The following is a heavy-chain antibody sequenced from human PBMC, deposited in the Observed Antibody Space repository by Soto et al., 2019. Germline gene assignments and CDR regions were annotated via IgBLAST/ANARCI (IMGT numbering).Heavy chain of an antibody. J-gene: IGHJ6*02. Sequence: PGGSLRLSCAASGFTVSSYYMTWVRQAPGKGLEWVSVFYSGGITKYADSVKGRFTIFRDNSKNTLNLQMNNLRAEDTAVYYCARDKYDSSGYYYYGMDVWGQGTTVTVSS. D-gene: IGHD3-22*01. CDR1: GFTVSSYY. CDR3: ARDKYDSSGYYYYGMDV. V-gene: IGHV3-66*01. CDR2: FYSGGIT.